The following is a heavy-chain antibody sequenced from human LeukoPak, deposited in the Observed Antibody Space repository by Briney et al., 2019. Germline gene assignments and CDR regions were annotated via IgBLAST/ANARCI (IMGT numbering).Heavy chain of an antibody. CDR1: GFTFSSYA. J-gene: IGHJ4*02. Sequence: GGSLRLSCAASGFTFSSYAMHWVRQAPGRGLEWMAFIRDNGSTRYYADSVKGRFTVSRDNSKNTLYLQMDSLRTEDTAVYFCAKVPHSWGLFDSWGQGTLVTVSS. D-gene: IGHD3-16*01. CDR3: AKVPHSWGLFDS. V-gene: IGHV3-30*02. CDR2: IRDNGSTR.